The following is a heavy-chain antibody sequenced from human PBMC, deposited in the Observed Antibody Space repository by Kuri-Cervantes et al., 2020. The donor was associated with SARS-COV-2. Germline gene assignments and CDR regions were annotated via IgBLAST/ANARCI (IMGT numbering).Heavy chain of an antibody. CDR3: ALGYWGSGHPRCYYYMDV. D-gene: IGHD2-15*01. J-gene: IGHJ6*03. V-gene: IGHV1-8*03. CDR1: GYTFTSYD. Sequence: ASVKVSCKASGYTFTSYDINWVRQAAGQGLEWMGWMNPNSGNTGYVQKFQGRVTITRNTSISTAYMELSSLRSEDTAVYYCALGYWGSGHPRCYYYMDVWGKGTTVTVSS. CDR2: MNPNSGNT.